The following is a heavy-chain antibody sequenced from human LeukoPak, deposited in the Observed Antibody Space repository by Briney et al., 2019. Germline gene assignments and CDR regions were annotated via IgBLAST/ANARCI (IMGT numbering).Heavy chain of an antibody. J-gene: IGHJ4*02. D-gene: IGHD6-19*01. Sequence: ASVKVSCKASGYTFSGYYMHWVRQAPGQGLEWMGWINPNSGGTYYAQKFQGRVTMTRDMSTSTVYMELSSLRSEDTAVYYCARGISSGWSNYFDYWGQGTLVTVSS. V-gene: IGHV1-2*02. CDR3: ARGISSGWSNYFDY. CDR2: INPNSGGT. CDR1: GYTFSGYY.